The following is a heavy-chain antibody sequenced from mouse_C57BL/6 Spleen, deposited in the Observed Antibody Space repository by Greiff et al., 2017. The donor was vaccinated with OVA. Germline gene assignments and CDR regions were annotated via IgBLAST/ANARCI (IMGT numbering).Heavy chain of an antibody. J-gene: IGHJ3*01. CDR1: GFTFSDFY. CDR2: SRNKANDYTT. CDR3: ARDAYYGSLFAY. D-gene: IGHD1-1*01. V-gene: IGHV7-1*01. Sequence: EVHLVESGGGLVQSGRSLRLSCATSGFTFSDFYMEWVRQAPGKGLEWIAASRNKANDYTTEYSASVKGRSIVSRDTSQSILYLQMNALRAEDTAIYYCARDAYYGSLFAYWGQGTLVTVSA.